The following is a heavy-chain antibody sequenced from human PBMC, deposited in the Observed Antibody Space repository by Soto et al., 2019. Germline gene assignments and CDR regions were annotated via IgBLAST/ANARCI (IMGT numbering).Heavy chain of an antibody. D-gene: IGHD3-3*01. CDR3: ARVFSYDFWSGYFAPFDY. CDR1: GGSISSYY. J-gene: IGHJ4*02. Sequence: PSETLFLTCTVSGGSISSYYWSWIRQPPGKGLEWIGYIYYSGSTNYNPSLKSRVTISVDTSKNQFSLKLSSVTAADTAVYYCARVFSYDFWSGYFAPFDYWGQGTLVTVSS. CDR2: IYYSGST. V-gene: IGHV4-59*08.